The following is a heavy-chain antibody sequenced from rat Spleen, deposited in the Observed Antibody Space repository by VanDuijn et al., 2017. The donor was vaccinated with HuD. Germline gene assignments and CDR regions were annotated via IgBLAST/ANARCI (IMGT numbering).Heavy chain of an antibody. D-gene: IGHD5-1*01. CDR1: GFTFSDYY. CDR2: ISTGGGNT. V-gene: IGHV5-25*01. J-gene: IGHJ2*01. Sequence: EVQLVESDGGLVQPGRSLKLSCAASGFTFSDYYMAWVRQAPTKGLEWFASISTGGGNTYYRDSVKGRFTISRDNAKSTLYLQMDSLRSEDTATYYCTREDWVFDYWGQGVMVTVSS. CDR3: TREDWVFDY.